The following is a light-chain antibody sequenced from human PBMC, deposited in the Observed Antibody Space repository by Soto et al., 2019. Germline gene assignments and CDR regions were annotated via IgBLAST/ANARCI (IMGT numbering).Light chain of an antibody. Sequence: DVQMTQSSSSLSASVGDRVIITCRANQSIANYLNWFQQRPGEAPKLLISDASHLEVGVPSRFSGSGSGTDFVLTINDLQSEDYATYFYQQYEYLPLTFGGGTRVDMK. CDR3: QQYEYLPLT. V-gene: IGKV1-33*01. J-gene: IGKJ4*01. CDR2: DAS. CDR1: QSIANY.